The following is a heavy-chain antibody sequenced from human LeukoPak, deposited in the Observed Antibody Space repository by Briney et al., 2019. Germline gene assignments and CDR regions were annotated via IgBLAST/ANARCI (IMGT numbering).Heavy chain of an antibody. CDR1: GGSISSYY. Sequence: PSETLSLTCTVSGGSISSYYWSWVRQAPGKGLEWVSAISGSGGSTYYADSVKGRFTISRDNSKNTLYLQMNSLRAEDTAVYYRAPGRLWEFDYWGQGTLVTVSS. CDR3: APGRLWEFDY. J-gene: IGHJ4*02. CDR2: ISGSGGST. V-gene: IGHV3-23*01. D-gene: IGHD1-26*01.